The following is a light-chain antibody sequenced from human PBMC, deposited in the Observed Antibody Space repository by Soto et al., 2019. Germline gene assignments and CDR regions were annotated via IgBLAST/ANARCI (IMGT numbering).Light chain of an antibody. CDR2: GAS. J-gene: IGKJ4*01. CDR3: QQYGSSPPT. CDR1: QSVSNSY. Sequence: EIVLTQSPGTLSLSPGERATLSCRASQSVSNSYLAWYQQKPGQAPRLLINGASSRATGIPDRFSGSGSGTDFTLTISRLEPEDFAVYYCQQYGSSPPTFRGGTKVAIK. V-gene: IGKV3-20*01.